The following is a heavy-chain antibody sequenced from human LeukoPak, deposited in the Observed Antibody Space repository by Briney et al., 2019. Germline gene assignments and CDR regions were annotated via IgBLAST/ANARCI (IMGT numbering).Heavy chain of an antibody. V-gene: IGHV4-61*01. CDR2: IYDSGST. CDR3: ASRVYVWGSYRQGDYFDY. J-gene: IGHJ4*02. D-gene: IGHD3-16*02. CDR1: GASFSSGSYY. Sequence: PSETLSLTCTVSGASFSSGSYYWSWIRQPPGKGLEWIGYIYDSGSTKYNPSLKSRVTISVDTSKNQFSLNLSSVTAADTAVYYCASRVYVWGSYRQGDYFDYWGQGTLVTVSS.